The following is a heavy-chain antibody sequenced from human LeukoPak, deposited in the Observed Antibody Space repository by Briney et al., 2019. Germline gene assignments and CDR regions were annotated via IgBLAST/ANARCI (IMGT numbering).Heavy chain of an antibody. V-gene: IGHV3-7*01. CDR3: ARQITNILYD. Sequence: GGSLRLSCAASGFTLSSYWMSWVRQAPGKGLEWVANIKQDGSEKYYVDSVKGRFTICRDNAKNSLYLQMNSLRAEDTAVYYCARQITNILYDWGRGTLVTVPS. CDR1: GFTLSSYW. J-gene: IGHJ4*02. D-gene: IGHD2/OR15-2a*01. CDR2: IKQDGSEK.